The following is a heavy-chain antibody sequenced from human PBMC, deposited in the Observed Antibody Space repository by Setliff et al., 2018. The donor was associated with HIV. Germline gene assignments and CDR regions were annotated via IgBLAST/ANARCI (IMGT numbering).Heavy chain of an antibody. CDR2: ISSSGNTV. V-gene: IGHV3-48*03. Sequence: SCAVSGFTFTTFYMGWVRQAPGKGLEWVSYISSSGNTVYYADSVKGRFAISRDNAKRSLYLQMNSLRGEDTAVYYWARYFRDGSYNDYWGQGTLVTVSS. J-gene: IGHJ4*02. D-gene: IGHD3-10*01. CDR1: GFTFTTFY. CDR3: ARYFRDGSYNDY.